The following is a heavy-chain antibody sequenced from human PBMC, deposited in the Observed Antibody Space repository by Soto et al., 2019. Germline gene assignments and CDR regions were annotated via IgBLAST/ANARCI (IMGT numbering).Heavy chain of an antibody. CDR3: ARDPLAVAGTGRGY. D-gene: IGHD6-19*01. J-gene: IGHJ4*02. CDR2: INAGNGNT. CDR1: GYTFTSYA. Sequence: QVQLVQSGAEVKKPGASVKVSCKASGYTFTSYAMHWVRQAPGQRLEWMGWINAGNGNTKYSQKFQGRVTITRDISASTAYMELSSLRSEDTAVYYCARDPLAVAGTGRGYWGQGTLVTVSS. V-gene: IGHV1-3*01.